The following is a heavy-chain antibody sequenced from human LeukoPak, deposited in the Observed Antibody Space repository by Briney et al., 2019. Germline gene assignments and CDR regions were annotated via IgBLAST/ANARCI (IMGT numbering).Heavy chain of an antibody. J-gene: IGHJ6*02. CDR3: SRDSLSSCGGDCYSGLDV. V-gene: IGHV3-74*01. Sequence: VGSLRLSCAASGFTFSNYWMHWVRQAPGEALMWVSRIKSDGSSTTYADSVKGRFTISRDNAKNTLYLQMNSLRAEDTAVYYCSRDSLSSCGGDCYSGLDVWGQGTTVTVSS. CDR1: GFTFSNYW. D-gene: IGHD2-21*02. CDR2: IKSDGSST.